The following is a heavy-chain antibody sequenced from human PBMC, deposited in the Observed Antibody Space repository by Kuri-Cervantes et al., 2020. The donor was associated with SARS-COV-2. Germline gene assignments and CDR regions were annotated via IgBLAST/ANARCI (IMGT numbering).Heavy chain of an antibody. V-gene: IGHV3-33*08. CDR3: ARAIYGGGSPGGYYGMGV. CDR1: GFTFSSYA. J-gene: IGHJ6*02. D-gene: IGHD2-15*01. CDR2: IWYDGSNK. Sequence: LSLTCAASGFTFSSYAMHWFRQAPGKGLEWVAVIWYDGSNKYYADSVKGLFTISRDNSKNTLYLQMNSLRAEDTAVYYCARAIYGGGSPGGYYGMGVWGQGTTVTVSS.